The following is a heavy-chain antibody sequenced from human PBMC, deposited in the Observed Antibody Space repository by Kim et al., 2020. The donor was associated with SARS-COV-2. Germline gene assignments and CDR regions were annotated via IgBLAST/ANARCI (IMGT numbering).Heavy chain of an antibody. CDR2: IYHCGST. CDR3: ARDQTYTAMDYYYYYYYGMDV. D-gene: IGHD5-18*01. Sequence: SETLSLTCTVSGCSISSGNYCGWSMQPPAKGVEWIVRIYHCGSTYYNTSTNSRVTTSVETTKNQFALKLSSVTAADTAVYYCARDQTYTAMDYYYYYYYGMDVWGQGTTVTVSS. J-gene: IGHJ6*02. CDR1: GCSISSGNY. V-gene: IGHV4-38-2*02.